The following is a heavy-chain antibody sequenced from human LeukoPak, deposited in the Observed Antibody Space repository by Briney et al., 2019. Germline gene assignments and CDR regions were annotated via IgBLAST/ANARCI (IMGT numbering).Heavy chain of an antibody. D-gene: IGHD2-2*03. CDR1: GFTFGNYW. Sequence: GGSLRLSCAASGFTFGNYWKHWVRQAPGKGLLWVSRISDDGSSANYADSVQGRFTISRDNAKNTVYLQMHSLRAEDTAVYYCVSGYCSSTTCYRGAYWGQGTLVTVSS. V-gene: IGHV3-74*01. J-gene: IGHJ4*02. CDR3: VSGYCSSTTCYRGAY. CDR2: ISDDGSSA.